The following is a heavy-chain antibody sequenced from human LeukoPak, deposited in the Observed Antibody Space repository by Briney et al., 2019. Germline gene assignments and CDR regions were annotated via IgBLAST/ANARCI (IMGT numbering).Heavy chain of an antibody. J-gene: IGHJ3*02. CDR2: IGATGDT. D-gene: IGHD1-1*01. Sequence: PGGSLRLSWAASGFTVSSNYMSWIRQAPGKGLEWVSSIGATGDTYYTGSVKGRFTISRENAKKSVYLQMSSLSAGDTAVYFCVLGAYWNDDKNAFHIWGPGTMVTVSS. CDR1: GFTVSSNY. CDR3: VLGAYWNDDKNAFHI. V-gene: IGHV3-13*01.